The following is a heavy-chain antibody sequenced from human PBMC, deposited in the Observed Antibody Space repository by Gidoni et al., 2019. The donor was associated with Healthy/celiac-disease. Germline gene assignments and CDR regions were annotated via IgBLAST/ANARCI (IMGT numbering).Heavy chain of an antibody. V-gene: IGHV1-8*01. CDR1: GYTFTSYD. J-gene: IGHJ6*02. D-gene: IGHD3-10*01. Sequence: QVQLVQSGAEVKKPGASVKVSCKASGYTFTSYDINWVRQATGQVLEWMGWMNPTSGNTGYAQKFQGRVTMTRNTSISTAYMELSSLRSEDTAVYYCARGGFGVPGGYYYYYGMDVWGQGTTVTVSS. CDR2: MNPTSGNT. CDR3: ARGGFGVPGGYYYYYGMDV.